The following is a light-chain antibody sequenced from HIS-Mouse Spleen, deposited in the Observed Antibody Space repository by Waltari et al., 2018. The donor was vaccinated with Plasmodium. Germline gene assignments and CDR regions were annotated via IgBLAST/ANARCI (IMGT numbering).Light chain of an antibody. Sequence: DIQMTQSPSSLSASVGDRFTITCRASQSISSYLNWYQQKPGKAPKLLIYAASSLQSGVPSRFSGSGSGTDFTLTISSLQPEDFATYYCQQSYSTPWTFGQGTEVEIK. J-gene: IGKJ1*01. CDR1: QSISSY. CDR2: AAS. V-gene: IGKV1-39*01. CDR3: QQSYSTPWT.